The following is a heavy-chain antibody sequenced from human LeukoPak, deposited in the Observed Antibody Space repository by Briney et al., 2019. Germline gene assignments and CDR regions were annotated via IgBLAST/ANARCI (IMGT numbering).Heavy chain of an antibody. Sequence: SETLSLTCTVSGGSISSYYWSWIRQPPGKGLEWIGYIYYSGSTNYNPSLKSRVTISVDTSKNQFSLKLTSVTDADTAVYYCASTTVTTSYAFDIWGQGTMVTVSS. CDR3: ASTTVTTSYAFDI. V-gene: IGHV4-59*01. D-gene: IGHD4-17*01. J-gene: IGHJ3*02. CDR1: GGSISSYY. CDR2: IYYSGST.